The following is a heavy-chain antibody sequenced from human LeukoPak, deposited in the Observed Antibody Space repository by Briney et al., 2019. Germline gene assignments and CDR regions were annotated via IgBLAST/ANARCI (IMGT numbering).Heavy chain of an antibody. CDR1: GYTFTAHY. V-gene: IGHV1-2*02. CDR2: IDPNSGGT. Sequence: GASVKVSCKTSGYTFTAHYIHWVRQAPGQGLEWMGWIDPNSGGTNYAQKFLGSVTTTGDTSINTAFMEIRRLRSDDTAIYYCARGRGTTMVRGVITNYFDLWGRGSLVTVSS. CDR3: ARGRGTTMVRGVITNYFDL. D-gene: IGHD3-10*01. J-gene: IGHJ2*01.